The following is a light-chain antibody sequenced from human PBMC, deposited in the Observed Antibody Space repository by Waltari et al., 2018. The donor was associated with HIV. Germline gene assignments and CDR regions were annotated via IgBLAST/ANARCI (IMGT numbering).Light chain of an antibody. CDR2: GKN. V-gene: IGLV3-19*01. J-gene: IGLJ2*01. CDR3: SSRDSSGTHVL. CDR1: SLRTYY. Sequence: SSELTQDPSVSVALSQTVRITCQGDSLRTYYATWYQQKPSQAPVIVIYGKNNRLSGFPDRFSGSSSGDTASLTITGAQAEDEADYYCSSRDSSGTHVLFGGGTKLTVL.